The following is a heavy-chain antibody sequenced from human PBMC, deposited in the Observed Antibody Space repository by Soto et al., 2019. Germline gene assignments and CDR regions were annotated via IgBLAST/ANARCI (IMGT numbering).Heavy chain of an antibody. CDR1: GDTVTKYG. CDR3: ASATSIAVAGKET. Sequence: QVQLVQSGGEVKKPGASVKVSCKASGDTVTKYGISWVRQAPGQGLEWLGWISLYNGHTNYALKFQDRITFTTDTSTSPASMELRSLTSDDTAVYYWASATSIAVAGKETWGQGTLVTVSS. D-gene: IGHD6-19*01. V-gene: IGHV1-18*01. J-gene: IGHJ4*02. CDR2: ISLYNGHT.